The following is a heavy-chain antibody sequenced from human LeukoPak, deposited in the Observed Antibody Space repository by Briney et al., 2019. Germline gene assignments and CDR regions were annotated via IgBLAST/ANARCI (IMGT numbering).Heavy chain of an antibody. CDR3: ARGGYYDSSGYYYGKDNFDY. V-gene: IGHV3-7*01. CDR2: IKQDGSEK. J-gene: IGHJ4*02. Sequence: GGSLRLSCAASGFTFSSYWMSWVRQAPGKGLEWVANIKQDGSEKYYVDSVKGRFTISRDNAKNSLYLQMNSLRAEDTAVYYCARGGYYDSSGYYYGKDNFDYWGQGTLVTVSS. D-gene: IGHD3-22*01. CDR1: GFTFSSYW.